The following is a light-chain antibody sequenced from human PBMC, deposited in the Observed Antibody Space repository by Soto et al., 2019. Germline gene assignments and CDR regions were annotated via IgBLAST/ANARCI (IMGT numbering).Light chain of an antibody. Sequence: EIGMTQSPATLPVSPGERATLSCSASQSVSSNLAWYQQKPGQAPRLLIYGASTRATGIPARFSGSGSGTEFTLTISSLQSEDFAVYYCQQYNNWPPWTFGQGTKVDI. J-gene: IGKJ1*01. CDR2: GAS. V-gene: IGKV3-15*01. CDR1: QSVSSN. CDR3: QQYNNWPPWT.